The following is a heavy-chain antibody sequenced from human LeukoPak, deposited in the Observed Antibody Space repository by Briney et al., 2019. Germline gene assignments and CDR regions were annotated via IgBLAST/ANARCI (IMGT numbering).Heavy chain of an antibody. D-gene: IGHD1-1*01. CDR1: GGSLSSYY. V-gene: IGHV4-59*08. Sequence: SETLSLTCTVSGGSLSSYYWSWIRQPPGKGLEWIGYIYYSGSTNYNPSLKSRVTISVDTSKNQFSLKLSSVTAADTAVYYCARPRFASTSGYFQHWGQGTLVTVSS. CDR2: IYYSGST. J-gene: IGHJ1*01. CDR3: ARPRFASTSGYFQH.